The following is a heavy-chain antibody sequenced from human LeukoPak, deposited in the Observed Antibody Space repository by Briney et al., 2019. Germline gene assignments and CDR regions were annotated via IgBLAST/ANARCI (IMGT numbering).Heavy chain of an antibody. Sequence: GGSLRLSCAASGFTFSSYGMHWVRQAPGKGLEWVAVISYDGSNKYYADSVKGRFTISRDNSKNTLYLQMNSLRDEDTAVYYCAKEAIDCGVRKCYSYYFDDWGQGTLVIVSS. CDR1: GFTFSSYG. V-gene: IGHV3-30*18. J-gene: IGHJ4*02. D-gene: IGHD2-21*01. CDR2: ISYDGSNK. CDR3: AKEAIDCGVRKCYSYYFDD.